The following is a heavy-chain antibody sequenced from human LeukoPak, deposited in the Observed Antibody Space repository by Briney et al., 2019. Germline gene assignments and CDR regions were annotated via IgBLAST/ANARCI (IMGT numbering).Heavy chain of an antibody. Sequence: ASVKVSCKASGYTFTSYGISWVRQAPGQGLEWMGWISAYNGNTNYAQKLQSRVTMTTDTSTSTAYMELRSLRSDDTAVYYCARVGLDYGDYMIEYYFDYWGQGTLVTVSS. V-gene: IGHV1-18*01. CDR2: ISAYNGNT. D-gene: IGHD4-17*01. CDR1: GYTFTSYG. J-gene: IGHJ4*02. CDR3: ARVGLDYGDYMIEYYFDY.